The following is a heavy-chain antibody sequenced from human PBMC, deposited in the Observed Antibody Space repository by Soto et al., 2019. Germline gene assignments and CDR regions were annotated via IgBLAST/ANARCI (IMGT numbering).Heavy chain of an antibody. J-gene: IGHJ4*02. CDR2: ISYDGSNK. CDR3: AKGSGYDLVGFDY. D-gene: IGHD5-12*01. V-gene: IGHV3-30*18. Sequence: ESGGGVVQPGRSLRLSCAASGFTFSSYGMHWVRQAPGKGLEWVAVISYDGSNKYYADSVKGRFTISRDNSKNTLYLQMNSLRAEDTAVYYCAKGSGYDLVGFDYWGQGTLVTVSS. CDR1: GFTFSSYG.